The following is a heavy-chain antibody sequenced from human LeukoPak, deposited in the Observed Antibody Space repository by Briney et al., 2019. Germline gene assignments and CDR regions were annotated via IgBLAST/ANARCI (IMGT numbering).Heavy chain of an antibody. V-gene: IGHV3-23*01. CDR3: AKRGVVIRVILVGFHKDAYYFDS. Sequence: GGSLRLSCAASGFTVSSNYMSWVRQAPGQGLEWVAGISDSGVSTNYADSVKGRFTISRDKPKNTLYLQMNSLRAEDTAVYFCAKRGVVIRVILVGFHKDAYYFDSWGQGALVTVSS. J-gene: IGHJ4*02. D-gene: IGHD3-10*01. CDR1: GFTVSSNY. CDR2: ISDSGVST.